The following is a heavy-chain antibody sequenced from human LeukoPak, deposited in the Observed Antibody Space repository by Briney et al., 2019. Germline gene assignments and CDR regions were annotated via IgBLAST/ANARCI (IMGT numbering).Heavy chain of an antibody. D-gene: IGHD6-19*01. V-gene: IGHV4-34*01. Sequence: SETLSLTCAVYGGSFSGYYWSWIRQPPGKGLEWIGEINHSGSTNYNPSLKSRVTMSVDTSKNQFSLKLSSVTAADTAVYYCARETGGWFQDYWGQGTLVTVSS. CDR2: INHSGST. CDR3: ARETGGWFQDY. CDR1: GGSFSGYY. J-gene: IGHJ4*02.